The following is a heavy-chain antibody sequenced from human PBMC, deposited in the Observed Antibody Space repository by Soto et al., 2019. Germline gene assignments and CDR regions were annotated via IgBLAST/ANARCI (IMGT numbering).Heavy chain of an antibody. CDR1: GITVSRYL. D-gene: IGHD3-3*01. CDR2: INSSSSYI. CDR3: ARDQRDVDSDFYYGLDV. V-gene: IGHV3-21*01. J-gene: IGHJ6*01. Sequence: PEGGLAVTSTASGITVSRYLMNWIRQPPGKGLEWVSSINSSSSYIYYPAPVKGRSTIFRDNAKNSLFLQMNSLRAEDTAVYYCARDQRDVDSDFYYGLDVCGHGTTVP.